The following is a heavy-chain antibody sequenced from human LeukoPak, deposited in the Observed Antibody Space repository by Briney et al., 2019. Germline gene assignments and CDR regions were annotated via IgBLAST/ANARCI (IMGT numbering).Heavy chain of an antibody. J-gene: IGHJ4*02. CDR2: INPNSGGT. V-gene: IGHV1-2*06. Sequence: ASVKVSCKASGYTFTGYYMHWVRQAPGQGLEWMGRINPNSGGTNYAQKFQGRVTMTRDTSKSTVYMELSSLRSEDTAVYYCARAHVVRGNFDYWGQGTLVTVSS. CDR3: ARAHVVRGNFDY. D-gene: IGHD3-10*01. CDR1: GYTFTGYY.